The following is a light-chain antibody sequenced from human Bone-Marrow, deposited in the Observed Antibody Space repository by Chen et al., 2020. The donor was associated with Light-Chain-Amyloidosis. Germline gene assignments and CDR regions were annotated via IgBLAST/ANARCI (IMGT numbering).Light chain of an antibody. Sequence: SYVLTQPSSVSVAPGQTATIACGGNNIGSTSVHWYQQPPGQAPLLVVYDDSDRPSVIPGRLSGSNSGNTATLTISRVEAGDEADYYCQVWGRSSDRPVFGGGTKLTVL. J-gene: IGLJ3*02. CDR1: NIGSTS. CDR3: QVWGRSSDRPV. CDR2: DDS. V-gene: IGLV3-21*02.